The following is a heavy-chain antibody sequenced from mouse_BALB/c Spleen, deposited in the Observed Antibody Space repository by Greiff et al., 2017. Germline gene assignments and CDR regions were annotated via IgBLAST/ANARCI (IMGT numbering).Heavy chain of an antibody. CDR3: ARDGDYYGSRGYFDY. CDR2: IRNKANGYTT. V-gene: IGHV7-3*02. CDR1: GFTFTDYY. Sequence: DVKLVESGGGLVQPGGSLRLSCATSGFTFTDYYMSWVRQPPGKALEWLGFIRNKANGYTTEYSASVKGRFTISRDNSQSILYLQMNTLRAEDSATYYCARDGDYYGSRGYFDYWGQGTTLTVSS. J-gene: IGHJ2*01. D-gene: IGHD1-1*01.